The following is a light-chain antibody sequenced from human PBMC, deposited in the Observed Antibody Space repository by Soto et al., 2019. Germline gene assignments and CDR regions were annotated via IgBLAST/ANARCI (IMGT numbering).Light chain of an antibody. Sequence: DIVMTQSPASLAVSLGERATINCKSSQNVFHSSNNKNYLAWYQQKPGQPPKLLIYWASTRESGVPDRFSGSGSGTDFTLTITNLQAEDVAIYYCHQYYSSPPMYTFGQGTKLEIK. V-gene: IGKV4-1*01. J-gene: IGKJ2*01. CDR2: WAS. CDR3: HQYYSSPPMYT. CDR1: QNVFHSSNNKNY.